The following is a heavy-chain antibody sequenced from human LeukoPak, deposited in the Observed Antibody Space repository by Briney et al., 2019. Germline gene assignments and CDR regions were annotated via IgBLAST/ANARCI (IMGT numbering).Heavy chain of an antibody. Sequence: KPSETLSLTCAVYDGSFSGYYWSWIRQPPGKGLEWIGKINHSGSTNYNPSLKSRVTISVDTSKNQFSLKLSSVTAADTAVYYCASEDTAMGYNWFDPWGQGTLVTVSS. D-gene: IGHD5-18*01. J-gene: IGHJ5*02. CDR3: ASEDTAMGYNWFDP. CDR2: INHSGST. V-gene: IGHV4-34*01. CDR1: DGSFSGYY.